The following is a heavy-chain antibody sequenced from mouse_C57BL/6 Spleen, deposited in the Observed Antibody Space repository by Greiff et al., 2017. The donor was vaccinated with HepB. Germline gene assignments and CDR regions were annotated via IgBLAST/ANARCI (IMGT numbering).Heavy chain of an antibody. Sequence: EVQVVESGGGLVQPKGSLKLSCAASGFTFTTYAMHWVRQAPGKGLEWVARIRSKSSNSATYYADSVKDRFTISRDDSQSMLYLQMNNLKTEDTAMYYCVRERDYGNYWFAYWGQGTLVTVSA. CDR2: IRSKSSNSAT. CDR1: GFTFTTYA. V-gene: IGHV10-3*01. J-gene: IGHJ3*01. D-gene: IGHD2-1*01. CDR3: VRERDYGNYWFAY.